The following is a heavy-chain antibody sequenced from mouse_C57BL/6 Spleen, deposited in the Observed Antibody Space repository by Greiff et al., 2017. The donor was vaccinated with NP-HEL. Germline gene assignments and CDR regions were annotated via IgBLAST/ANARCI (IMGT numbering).Heavy chain of an antibody. Sequence: DVQLQESGPELVKPGASVKMSCKASGYTFTDYNMHWVKQSHGKSLEWIGYINPNNGGTSYNQKFKGKATLTVNKSSSTAYMELRSLTSEDSAVYYCARDYGNYQGYFDYWGQGTTLTVSS. CDR3: ARDYGNYQGYFDY. CDR2: INPNNGGT. V-gene: IGHV1-22*01. D-gene: IGHD2-1*01. CDR1: GYTFTDYN. J-gene: IGHJ2*01.